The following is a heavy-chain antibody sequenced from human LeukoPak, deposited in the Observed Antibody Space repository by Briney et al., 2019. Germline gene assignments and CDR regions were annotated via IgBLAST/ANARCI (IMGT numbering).Heavy chain of an antibody. J-gene: IGHJ4*02. CDR3: AKPQPYYDSSGCFDY. CDR2: ISGSGGGT. Sequence: PGGSLRLSCAASGFTFSSYAMSWVRQAPGKGLEWVSAISGSGGGTYYADSVKGRFTISRDNSKNTLYLQMNSLRAEDTAVYYCAKPQPYYDSSGCFDYWGQGTLVTVSS. CDR1: GFTFSSYA. D-gene: IGHD3-22*01. V-gene: IGHV3-23*01.